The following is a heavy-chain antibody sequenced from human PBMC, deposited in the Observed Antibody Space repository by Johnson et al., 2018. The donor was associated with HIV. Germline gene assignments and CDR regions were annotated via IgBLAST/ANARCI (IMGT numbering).Heavy chain of an antibody. J-gene: IGHJ3*02. CDR3: ARVPEGVDDAFDI. D-gene: IGHD1-14*01. CDR1: GFSFSDYY. V-gene: IGHV3-11*04. Sequence: QMQLVESGGGLVQPGGSLRLSCVVSGFSFSDYYMSWIRQSPEKGLEWVSYSSSSGTTIYYAYSVKGRFTLSRNNAMNSLYLQMNSLRAEDTAVYYCARVPEGVDDAFDIWGQGTMVTVSS. CDR2: SSSSGTTI.